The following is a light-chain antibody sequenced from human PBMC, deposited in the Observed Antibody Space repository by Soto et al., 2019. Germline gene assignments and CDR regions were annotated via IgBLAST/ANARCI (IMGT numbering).Light chain of an antibody. V-gene: IGKV3-11*01. J-gene: IGKJ1*01. Sequence: EIVLRQSPATLSLSPGERATLTCRASQSVSSYLGWYQQKPGQAPRLLIFAASSLQSGAPSRFSGSRSGPDFTLTISSLQPEDFATYYCQQSYSSPPTFGQGTKVDI. CDR2: AAS. CDR1: QSVSSY. CDR3: QQSYSSPPT.